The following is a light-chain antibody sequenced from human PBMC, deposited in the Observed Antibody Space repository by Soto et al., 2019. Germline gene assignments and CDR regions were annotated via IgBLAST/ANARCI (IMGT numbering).Light chain of an antibody. CDR1: QSISSS. Sequence: EIVLTQSPATLSLSPGERATLSCRASQSISSSLAWYQQKPGQTPRLLMYDASNRATGIPARFSGSGSGTDFTLTISSLEPEDFAVYYCQQRSSWLYTFGQGTKLEIK. CDR2: DAS. CDR3: QQRSSWLYT. V-gene: IGKV3-11*01. J-gene: IGKJ2*01.